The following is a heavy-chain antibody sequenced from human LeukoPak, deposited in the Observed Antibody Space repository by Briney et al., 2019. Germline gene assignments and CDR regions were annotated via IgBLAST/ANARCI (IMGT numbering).Heavy chain of an antibody. D-gene: IGHD4-11*01. CDR1: GYTITAYY. J-gene: IGHJ5*02. Sequence: ASVKVSCKASGYTITAYYIHWVRQAPGQGLEWMGWIKPNSGGTKFAQKFQGRVTMTRDTSISTAYMDLSRLRSDDTAVYYCARAGHYDFNYFDPWGQGTLVTVSS. CDR2: IKPNSGGT. CDR3: ARAGHYDFNYFDP. V-gene: IGHV1-2*02.